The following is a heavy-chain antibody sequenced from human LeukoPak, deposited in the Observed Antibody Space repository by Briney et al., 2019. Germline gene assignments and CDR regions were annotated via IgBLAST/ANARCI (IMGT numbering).Heavy chain of an antibody. Sequence: SVKVSCKASGGTFSSYAISWVRQAPGQGLEWMGGIIPIFGTASYAQKFQGRDTITTDESTSTAYMELSSLRSEDTAVYYCARSSEGAAGYYYYYYMDVWGKGTTVTVSS. CDR2: IIPIFGTA. CDR3: ARSSEGAAGYYYYYYMDV. J-gene: IGHJ6*03. CDR1: GGTFSSYA. V-gene: IGHV1-69*05. D-gene: IGHD6-13*01.